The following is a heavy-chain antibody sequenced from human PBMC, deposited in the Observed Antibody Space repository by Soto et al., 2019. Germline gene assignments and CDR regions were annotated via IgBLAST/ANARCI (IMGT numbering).Heavy chain of an antibody. D-gene: IGHD2-15*01. V-gene: IGHV1-46*03. CDR2: INPSGGTT. CDR3: ARDLAGYCSGGSCDDY. CDR1: GYTFTSYY. Sequence: GASVKVSCKASGYTFTSYYMHWVRQAPGQGLEWMGIINPSGGTTSHAQKFQGRVTMTRDTATSTVYMELSSLRSEDTAVYYCARDLAGYCSGGSCDDYWGQGTRVTVSS. J-gene: IGHJ4*02.